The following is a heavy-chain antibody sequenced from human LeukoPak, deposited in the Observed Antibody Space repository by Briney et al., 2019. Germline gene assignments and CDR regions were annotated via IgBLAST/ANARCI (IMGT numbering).Heavy chain of an antibody. CDR2: ISYDGSNK. Sequence: PGGSLRLSCAASGFTFSSYAMHWVRQAPGKGLEWVAVISYDGSNKYYADSVKGRFTISRDNSKNTLCLQMNSLRAEDTAVYYCAREDYDSSGYYYLIDYWGQGTLVTVSS. CDR1: GFTFSSYA. CDR3: AREDYDSSGYYYLIDY. J-gene: IGHJ4*02. D-gene: IGHD3-22*01. V-gene: IGHV3-30-3*01.